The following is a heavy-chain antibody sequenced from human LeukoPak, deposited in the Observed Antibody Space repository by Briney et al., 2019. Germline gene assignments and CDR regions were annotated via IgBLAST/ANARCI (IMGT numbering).Heavy chain of an antibody. CDR3: AKVPLGGDLLDN. D-gene: IGHD2-21*02. CDR1: GFTFSSYA. V-gene: IGHV3-23*01. J-gene: IGHJ4*02. Sequence: GGSLRLSCAASGFTFSSYAMSWVRQAPGRGLEWVSAISGSGGSTYYADSVKGRFTISRDSSKNTLYLQMNSLRAEDTAVYYCAKVPLGGDLLDNWGQGTLVTVSS. CDR2: ISGSGGST.